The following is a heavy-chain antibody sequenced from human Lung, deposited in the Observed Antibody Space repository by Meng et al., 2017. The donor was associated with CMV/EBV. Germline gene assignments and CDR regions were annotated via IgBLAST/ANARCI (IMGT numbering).Heavy chain of an antibody. J-gene: IGHJ4*01. Sequence: SRAASGFSFSRYDMHWVRQSPATGLQWVAHIWDDGRNTNYAESVKGRFTISRDNSKKTVYLQLNNLRTEDTAVYYCAKVGGYASMYDYWGRGTLVTVSS. CDR1: GFSFSRYD. CDR2: IWDDGRNT. CDR3: AKVGGYASMYDY. V-gene: IGHV3-33*06. D-gene: IGHD3-22*01.